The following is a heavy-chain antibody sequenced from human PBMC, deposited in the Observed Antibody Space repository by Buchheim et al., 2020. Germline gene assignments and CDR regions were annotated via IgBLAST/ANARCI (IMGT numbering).Heavy chain of an antibody. V-gene: IGHV4-4*02. CDR2: IYHSGST. D-gene: IGHD3-9*01. Sequence: QVQLQESGPGLVKPSGTLSLTCAVSGGSISSSNWWSWVRQSPGKGLEWIGEIYHSGSTNYNPSLKSRVTISADKSKNQFSLKLSSVPAADTAVYYCARDLFYDILTGYTYGMDVWGQGTT. CDR3: ARDLFYDILTGYTYGMDV. J-gene: IGHJ6*02. CDR1: GGSISSSNW.